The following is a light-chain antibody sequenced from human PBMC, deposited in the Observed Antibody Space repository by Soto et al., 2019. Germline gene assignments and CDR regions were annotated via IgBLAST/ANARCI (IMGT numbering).Light chain of an antibody. Sequence: EIVLTQSPATLSLSPGERATLSCRASQSISYSLAWYQQKPGQAPRLLIHDASSRVTGVPARFSGSGSETDFTLNISSLHPEDFAVYYCQQRGNWHPTISFGQGTRLEIK. CDR3: QQRGNWHPTIS. CDR2: DAS. CDR1: QSISYS. J-gene: IGKJ5*01. V-gene: IGKV3-11*01.